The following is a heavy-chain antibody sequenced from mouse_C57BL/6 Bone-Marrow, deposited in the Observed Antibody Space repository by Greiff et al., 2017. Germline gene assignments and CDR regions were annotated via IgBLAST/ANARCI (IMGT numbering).Heavy chain of an antibody. Sequence: EVQLQESVAELVRPGASVKLSCTASGFNIKNTYMHWVKQRPEQGLEWIGRIDPANGNTKYAPKFKGKATITADTSSNTAYLQLSSLTSEDTAIYCCAEEDDGYYNYYAMDYWGQGTSVTVSS. CDR1: GFNIKNTY. D-gene: IGHD2-3*01. CDR2: IDPANGNT. V-gene: IGHV14-3*01. CDR3: AEEDDGYYNYYAMDY. J-gene: IGHJ4*01.